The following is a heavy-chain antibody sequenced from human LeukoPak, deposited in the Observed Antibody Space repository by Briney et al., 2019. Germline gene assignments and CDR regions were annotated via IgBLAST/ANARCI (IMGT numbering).Heavy chain of an antibody. CDR2: INHSGST. CDR3: ARHRPPAAFDI. V-gene: IGHV4-61*10. J-gene: IGHJ3*02. CDR1: GGSISSGSYY. Sequence: SETLSLTCTVSGGSISSGSYYWSWIRQPAGKGLEWIGEINHSGSTNYNPSLKSRVTISVDTSKNQFSLKLSSVTAADTAVYYCARHRPPAAFDIWGQGTMVTVSS.